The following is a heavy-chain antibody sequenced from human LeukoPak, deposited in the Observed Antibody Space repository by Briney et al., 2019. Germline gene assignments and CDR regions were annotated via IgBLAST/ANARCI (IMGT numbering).Heavy chain of an antibody. CDR1: GGSISSYY. CDR2: IYTSGST. Sequence: PSETLSRTCTVSGGSISSYYWSWIRQPAGKGLEWIGRIYTSGSTNYNPSLKSRVTMSVDTSKNQFSLKLSSVTAADTAVYYCARGNYDFWSGPPYYYYMDVWGKGTTVTVSS. D-gene: IGHD3-3*01. V-gene: IGHV4-4*07. J-gene: IGHJ6*03. CDR3: ARGNYDFWSGPPYYYYMDV.